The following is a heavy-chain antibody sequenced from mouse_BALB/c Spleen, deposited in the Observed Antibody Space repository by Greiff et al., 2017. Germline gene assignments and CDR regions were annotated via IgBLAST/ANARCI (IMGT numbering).Heavy chain of an antibody. CDR3: ARDRTGSGFDY. CDR2: ISDGGSYT. J-gene: IGHJ2*01. Sequence: DVLLVESGGGLVKPGGSLKLSCAASGFTFSDYYMYWVRQTPEKRLEWVATISDGGSYTYYPDSVKGRFTISRDNAKNNLYLQMSSLKSEDTAMYYCARDRTGSGFDYWGQGTTLTVSS. V-gene: IGHV5-4*02. D-gene: IGHD4-1*01. CDR1: GFTFSDYY.